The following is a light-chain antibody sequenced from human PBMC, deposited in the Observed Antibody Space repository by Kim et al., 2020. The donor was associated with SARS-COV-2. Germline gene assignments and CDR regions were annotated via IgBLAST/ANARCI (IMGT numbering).Light chain of an antibody. V-gene: IGKV3-15*01. CDR2: DAY. CDR3: QQYNSWPPSLT. CDR1: QSVSSN. J-gene: IGKJ4*01. Sequence: EIVMTQSPATLSVSPGESATLSCRASQSVSSNLAWYQQKPGQAPRLLIYDAYTRATGVPARFSGSGSGTDFTLTISSLQFEDFAVYYCQQYNSWPPSLTFGGGAKLEI.